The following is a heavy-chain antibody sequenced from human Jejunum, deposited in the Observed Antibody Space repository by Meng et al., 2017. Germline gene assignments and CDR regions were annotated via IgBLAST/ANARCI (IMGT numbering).Heavy chain of an antibody. CDR3: ARADYVRYFDL. Sequence: QVQLPGSGPGLVKPSEHLSLTWAVSGGSIESNNWWTWIRQPPGQGLEWIGEVYHSGSTHYNPSLQSRVTISIDNSKNRFSLSLNSVTAADTAIYYCARADYVRYFDLWGRGTLVTVSS. D-gene: IGHD3-10*02. V-gene: IGHV4-4*02. J-gene: IGHJ2*01. CDR2: VYHSGST. CDR1: GGSIESNNW.